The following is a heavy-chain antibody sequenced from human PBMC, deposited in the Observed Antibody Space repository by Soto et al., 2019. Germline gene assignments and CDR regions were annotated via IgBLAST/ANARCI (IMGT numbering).Heavy chain of an antibody. V-gene: IGHV1-69*13. J-gene: IGHJ3*02. D-gene: IGHD3-22*01. Sequence: SVKVSCKASGGTFSSYAISWVRQAPGQGLEWMGGIIPIFGTANYAQKFQGRVTITADESTSTAYMELSSLRSEDTAVYYCARPTKYYDSRAFDIWGQGTMVTVSS. CDR1: GGTFSSYA. CDR2: IIPIFGTA. CDR3: ARPTKYYDSRAFDI.